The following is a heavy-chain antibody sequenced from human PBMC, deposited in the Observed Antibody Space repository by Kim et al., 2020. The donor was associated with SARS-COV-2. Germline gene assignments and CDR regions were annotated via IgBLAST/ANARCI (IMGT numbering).Heavy chain of an antibody. CDR1: GGTFSSYA. D-gene: IGHD2-15*01. J-gene: IGHJ4*02. CDR3: ARDEPPRWSWDY. V-gene: IGHV1-69*13. CDR2: IIPIFGTA. Sequence: SVKVSCKASGGTFSSYAISWVRQAPGQGLEWMGGIIPIFGTANYAQKFQGRVTITADESTSTAYMELSSLRSEDTAVYYCARDEPPRWSWDYWGQGTLVTGSS.